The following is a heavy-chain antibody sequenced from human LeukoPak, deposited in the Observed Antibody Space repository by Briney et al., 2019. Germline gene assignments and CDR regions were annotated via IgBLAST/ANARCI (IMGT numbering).Heavy chain of an antibody. J-gene: IGHJ4*02. CDR2: ISYDGSNK. CDR3: ARGTPMVAFDY. V-gene: IGHV3-30-3*01. CDR1: GFNYSSYT. Sequence: GGSLRLSCAASGFNYSSYTMNWVRQAPGKGLEWVAVISYDGSNKYYADSVKGRFTISRDNSKNTLYLQMNSLRAEDTAVYYCARGTPMVAFDYWGQGTLVTVSS. D-gene: IGHD4/OR15-4a*01.